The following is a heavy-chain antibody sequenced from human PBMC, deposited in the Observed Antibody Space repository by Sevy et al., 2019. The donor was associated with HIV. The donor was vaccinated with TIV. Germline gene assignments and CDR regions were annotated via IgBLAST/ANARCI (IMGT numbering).Heavy chain of an antibody. CDR3: ARAAGWFDA. V-gene: IGHV3-11*01. CDR1: GFTFNDYN. J-gene: IGHJ5*02. Sequence: GGSLSLSCAASGFTFNDYNLSWIRQPPGKGLEWVSYISTSTSTTTIYYADSVKGRFTIPRDNAKNSIYLQMNSLRVDDTAVYYCARAAGWFDAWGQGTLVTVSS. CDR2: ISTSTSTTTI.